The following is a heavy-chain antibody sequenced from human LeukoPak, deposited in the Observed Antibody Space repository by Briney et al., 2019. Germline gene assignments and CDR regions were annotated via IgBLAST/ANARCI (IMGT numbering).Heavy chain of an antibody. CDR2: ISGSGGST. J-gene: IGHJ4*02. CDR1: GFTFSSYA. Sequence: PGGSLRLSCAASGFTFSSYAMSWVRQAPGKGLEWVSAISGSGGSTYYADSVKGRFTISRDNAKNSLYLQMNSLRAEDTAVYYCARDPHYDFWSGYYPSFDYWGQGTLVTVSS. V-gene: IGHV3-23*01. D-gene: IGHD3-3*01. CDR3: ARDPHYDFWSGYYPSFDY.